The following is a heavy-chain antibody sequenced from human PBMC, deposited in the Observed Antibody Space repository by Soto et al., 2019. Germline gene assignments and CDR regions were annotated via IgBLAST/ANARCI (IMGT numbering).Heavy chain of an antibody. CDR2: IKQDGSEK. J-gene: IGHJ4*02. CDR3: AKDRAPVVLRGEDY. CDR1: GFTFSTYW. D-gene: IGHD3-10*01. Sequence: PGGSLRLSCAASGFTFSTYWMSWVRQAPGKGLEWVANIKQDGSEKYYVDSVKGRFTISRDNSKNTLYLQMNSLRAEDTAVYYCAKDRAPVVLRGEDYWGQGT. V-gene: IGHV3-7*05.